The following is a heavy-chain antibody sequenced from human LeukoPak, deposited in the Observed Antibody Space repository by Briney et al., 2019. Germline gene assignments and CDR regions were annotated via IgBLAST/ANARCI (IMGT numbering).Heavy chain of an antibody. D-gene: IGHD2-15*01. J-gene: IGHJ4*02. V-gene: IGHV4-61*02. CDR2: IYTSGST. CDR1: GGSISSGTYY. CDR3: ATNSCSSGSRYENRGYFDY. Sequence: KPSETLSLTCTVSGGSISSGTYYWSWIRQPAGKGLEWIGRIYTSGSTNYNPSLKSRVTISVDTSKNQFSLKLSSVTAADTAVYYCATNSCSSGSRYENRGYFDYWGQGTLVTVSS.